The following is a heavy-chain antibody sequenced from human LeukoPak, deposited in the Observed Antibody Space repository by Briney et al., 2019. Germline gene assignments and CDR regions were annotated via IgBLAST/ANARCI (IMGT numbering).Heavy chain of an antibody. CDR2: IYPGDSDT. Sequence: GESLKISCKGSGYSFTTYWIGWVRQMPGKGLEWMGIIYPGDSDTRYSPSFQGQVTISADKSISTAYLQWSSLKASDTATYYCARTVIVPSYGMDVWGQGTTVTVSS. V-gene: IGHV5-51*01. CDR1: GYSFTTYW. D-gene: IGHD3-22*01. J-gene: IGHJ6*02. CDR3: ARTVIVPSYGMDV.